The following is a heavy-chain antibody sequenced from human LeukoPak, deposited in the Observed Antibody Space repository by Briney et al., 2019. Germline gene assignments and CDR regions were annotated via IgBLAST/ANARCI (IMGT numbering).Heavy chain of an antibody. D-gene: IGHD3-16*02. V-gene: IGHV3-48*04. CDR1: GFTFSSYS. J-gene: IGHJ4*02. CDR2: ISSSSSTI. CDR3: AREDVLNDYVWGSYRSLDY. Sequence: PGGSLRLSCAASGFTFSSYSMNWVRQAPGKGLEWVSYISSSSSTIYYADSVKGRFTISRDNAKNSLYLQMNSLRAEDTAVYYCAREDVLNDYVWGSYRSLDYWGQGTLVTVSS.